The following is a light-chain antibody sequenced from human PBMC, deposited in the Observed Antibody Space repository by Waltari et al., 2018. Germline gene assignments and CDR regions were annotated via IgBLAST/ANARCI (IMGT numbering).Light chain of an antibody. CDR3: SSYTSSHTVV. CDR2: EVN. V-gene: IGLV2-14*01. Sequence: QSALTQPASVSGSPGQSTTIPCPGPIRDVGCAHFAPWYQQEHPGKAPKLLIFEVNNRPSEISDRFFGSKSGNTASLTISGLQAEDEADYYCSSYTSSHTVVFGGGTKLTVL. J-gene: IGLJ3*02. CDR1: IRDVGCAHF.